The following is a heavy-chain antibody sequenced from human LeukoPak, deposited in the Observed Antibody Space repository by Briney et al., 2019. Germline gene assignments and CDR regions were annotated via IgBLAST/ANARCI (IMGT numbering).Heavy chain of an antibody. CDR3: ARVLSAVAAHFSDS. J-gene: IGHJ5*01. Sequence: GGSLRLSCAASGFTFDAYGMTWVRQAPGKGLEWVSGINWNGGNTGYADSVQGRFTISRDNAKNSLSLQMNSLRVEDTALYYCARVLSAVAAHFSDSWGQGTLVTVSS. D-gene: IGHD6-19*01. CDR1: GFTFDAYG. CDR2: INWNGGNT. V-gene: IGHV3-20*04.